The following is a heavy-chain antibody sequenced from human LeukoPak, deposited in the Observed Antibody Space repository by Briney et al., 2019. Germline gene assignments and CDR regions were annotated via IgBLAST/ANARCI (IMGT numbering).Heavy chain of an antibody. D-gene: IGHD3-10*01. J-gene: IGHJ4*02. V-gene: IGHV4-59*01. CDR3: ARENMVRGVIDY. CDR1: GGSTSSYY. CDR2: IYYRGSS. Sequence: SETLSLTCTVSGGSTSSYYWSWIRQPPGRGLEWIGYIYYRGSSNYKPSLKSRVTISIDTSKNQFSLKLSSVTAADTAVYYCARENMVRGVIDYWGQGTLVTVSS.